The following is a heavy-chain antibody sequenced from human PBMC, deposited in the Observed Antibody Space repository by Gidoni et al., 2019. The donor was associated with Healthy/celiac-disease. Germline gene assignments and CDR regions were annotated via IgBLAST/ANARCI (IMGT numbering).Heavy chain of an antibody. J-gene: IGHJ6*02. CDR2: IWYDGSNK. Sequence: QVQLVESGGGVVQPGRSLRLSCAASGFTFSSYGMHWVRQAPGKGLEWVAVIWYDGSNKYYADSVKGRFTISRDNSKNTLYLQMNSLRAEDTAVYYCARDSCGGSCYYYGMDVWGQGTTVTVSS. D-gene: IGHD2-15*01. CDR1: GFTFSSYG. V-gene: IGHV3-33*01. CDR3: ARDSCGGSCYYYGMDV.